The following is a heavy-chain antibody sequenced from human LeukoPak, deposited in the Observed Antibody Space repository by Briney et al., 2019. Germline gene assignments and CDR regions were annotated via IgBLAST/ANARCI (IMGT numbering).Heavy chain of an antibody. CDR3: ASAEGRYNWNPGAFDI. CDR2: INSDGSST. D-gene: IGHD1-20*01. CDR1: GFTFSSYW. J-gene: IGHJ3*02. Sequence: PGGSLRLSCAASGFTFSSYWMHWVRQAPGKELVWVSRINSDGSSTSYADSVKGRFTISRDNAKNTLYLQMNSLRAEDTAVYYCASAEGRYNWNPGAFDIWGQGTMVTVSS. V-gene: IGHV3-74*01.